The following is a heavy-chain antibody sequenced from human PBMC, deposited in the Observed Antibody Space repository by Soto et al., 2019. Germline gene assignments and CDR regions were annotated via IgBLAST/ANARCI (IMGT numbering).Heavy chain of an antibody. CDR1: GCTFSSYA. Sequence: SVKVSGKASGCTFSSYAIGWVRQARGQGLEWMGGIIPIFGTANYAQKFQGRVTITADESTSTAYMELSSLRCEDTAVYYCARDEAATRYYYYGMDVWGKETTVTVSP. CDR3: ARDEAATRYYYYGMDV. D-gene: IGHD5-12*01. J-gene: IGHJ6*04. V-gene: IGHV1-69*13. CDR2: IIPIFGTA.